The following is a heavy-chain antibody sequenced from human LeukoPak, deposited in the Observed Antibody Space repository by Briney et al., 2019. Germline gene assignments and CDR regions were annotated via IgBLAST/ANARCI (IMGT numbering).Heavy chain of an antibody. D-gene: IGHD3-10*01. V-gene: IGHV3-23*01. CDR2: ISGSGGST. CDR1: GFTFSSFA. Sequence: GGSLRLSCAASGFTFSSFAMSWVRQAPGKGLEWVSAISGSGGSTYYADSVKGRFTISRDNSKNTLYLQMNSLRAEDTAVYYCAKLLVPLLWFGEDLDYWGQGTLVTVSS. CDR3: AKLLVPLLWFGEDLDY. J-gene: IGHJ4*02.